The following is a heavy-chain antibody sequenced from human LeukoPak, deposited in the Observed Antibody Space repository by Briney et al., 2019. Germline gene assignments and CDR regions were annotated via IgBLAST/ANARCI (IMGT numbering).Heavy chain of an antibody. CDR1: GFTFSSYS. Sequence: GGSLRLSCAASGFTFSSYSMNWVRQAPGKGLEWVSSISSSSSYIYYADSVKGRFTFSRDNAKNSLYLQMNSLRAEDTAVYYCARRGPGGVNYYDSSGYYSDYWGQGTLVTVSS. D-gene: IGHD3-22*01. CDR3: ARRGPGGVNYYDSSGYYSDY. J-gene: IGHJ4*02. V-gene: IGHV3-21*01. CDR2: ISSSSSYI.